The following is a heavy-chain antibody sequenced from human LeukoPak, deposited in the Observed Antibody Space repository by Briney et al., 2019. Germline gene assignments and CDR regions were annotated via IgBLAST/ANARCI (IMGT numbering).Heavy chain of an antibody. Sequence: GSLRLSCAASGFTFSSYWMSWVRQAPGKGLEWVAVIWYDGSNKYYADSVKGRFTISRDNSKNTLYLQMNSLRAEDTAVYYCARATYSSGWPTNYYFDYWGQGTLVTVSS. D-gene: IGHD6-19*01. CDR3: ARATYSSGWPTNYYFDY. CDR2: IWYDGSNK. V-gene: IGHV3-33*08. CDR1: GFTFSSYW. J-gene: IGHJ4*02.